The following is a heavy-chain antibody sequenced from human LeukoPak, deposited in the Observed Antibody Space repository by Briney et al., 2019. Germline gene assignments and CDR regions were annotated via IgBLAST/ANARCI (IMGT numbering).Heavy chain of an antibody. J-gene: IGHJ4*02. D-gene: IGHD3-3*01. CDR2: ISGSSSDT. CDR1: GFTFSDYY. Sequence: GGSLRLSCAASGFTFSDYYMTWIRQAPGKGLEWVSYISGSSSDTYYADSVKGRFTVSRDNSKNTFYLQMNSLRTEDTAEYYCAKDLGRGVGVGWFDYWGQGTLVAVSS. V-gene: IGHV3-11*05. CDR3: AKDLGRGVGVGWFDY.